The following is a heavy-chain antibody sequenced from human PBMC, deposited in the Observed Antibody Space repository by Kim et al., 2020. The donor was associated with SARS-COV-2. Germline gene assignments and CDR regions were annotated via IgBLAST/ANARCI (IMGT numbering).Heavy chain of an antibody. CDR2: MNPNSGNT. V-gene: IGHV1-8*01. Sequence: ASVKVSCQASGYTFTSYDINWVRQATGQGLEWMGWMNPNSGNTGYAQKFQGRVTMTRNTSISTAYMELSSLRSEDTAVYYCARVRGGYYYYSYGMDVWGQWTTVTVSS. J-gene: IGHJ6*02. CDR3: ARVRGGYYYYSYGMDV. D-gene: IGHD5-12*01. CDR1: GYTFTSYD.